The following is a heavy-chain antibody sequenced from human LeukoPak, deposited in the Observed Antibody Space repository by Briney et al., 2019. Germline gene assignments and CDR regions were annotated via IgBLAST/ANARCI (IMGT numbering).Heavy chain of an antibody. CDR2: INHSGST. D-gene: IGHD3-3*01. J-gene: IGHJ5*02. Sequence: PSETLSLTCAVYGGSFSGYYWSWLRQPPGKGLEWIGEINHSGSTNYNPSLKSRVTISVDTSKNQFSLKLSSVTAADTAVYYCATWSGYYNDVFNWFDPWGQGTLVTVSS. CDR3: ATWSGYYNDVFNWFDP. CDR1: GGSFSGYY. V-gene: IGHV4-34*01.